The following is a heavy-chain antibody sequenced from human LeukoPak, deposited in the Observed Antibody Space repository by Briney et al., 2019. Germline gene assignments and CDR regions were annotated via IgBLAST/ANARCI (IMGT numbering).Heavy chain of an antibody. Sequence: SGTLSLTCAVSGDSISSEWWSWVRQPPGKGLEYIGEFHQSVSTNYNPSLKSRLTISVDKSKNQFSLKLSSVTAADTAVYYCATLVDYHGAFDIWGQGTMVTVSS. CDR3: ATLVDYHGAFDI. CDR2: FHQSVST. V-gene: IGHV4-4*02. CDR1: GDSISSEW. J-gene: IGHJ3*02. D-gene: IGHD5-12*01.